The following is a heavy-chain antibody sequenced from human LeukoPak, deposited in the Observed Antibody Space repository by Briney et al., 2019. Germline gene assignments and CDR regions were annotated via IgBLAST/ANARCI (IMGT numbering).Heavy chain of an antibody. CDR3: ARGGPWELSHRDYFDY. D-gene: IGHD1-26*01. V-gene: IGHV4-38-2*02. J-gene: IGHJ4*02. Sequence: SETPSLTCTVSGYSIASGYLWGWIRQTPEKGLEWIATIYHSGRTYYNLSLKSRVTISMDTSRNQFSLKVTSVTAAETALYFCARGGPWELSHRDYFDYWGQGTLVTVSS. CDR1: GYSIASGYL. CDR2: IYHSGRT.